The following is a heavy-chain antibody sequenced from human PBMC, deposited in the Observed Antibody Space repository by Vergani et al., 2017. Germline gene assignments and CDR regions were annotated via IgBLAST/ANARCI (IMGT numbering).Heavy chain of an antibody. CDR1: GFTFSSYG. J-gene: IGHJ6*02. CDR2: IRYDGSNK. V-gene: IGHV3-30*02. Sequence: QVQLVESGGGVVQPGGSLRLSCAASGFTFSSYGMHWVRQAPGKGLEWVAFIRYDGSNKYYADSVKGRFTISRDNSKNTLYLQRNSLRAEDTAVYYCAKDGASSDWYRGTDYYDYGMDVWGQGTTVTVSS. D-gene: IGHD6-19*01. CDR3: AKDGASSDWYRGTDYYDYGMDV.